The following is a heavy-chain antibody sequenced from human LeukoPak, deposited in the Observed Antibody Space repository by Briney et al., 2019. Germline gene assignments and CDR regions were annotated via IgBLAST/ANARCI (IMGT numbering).Heavy chain of an antibody. V-gene: IGHV3-23*01. D-gene: IGHD3-9*01. Sequence: GGSLRLSCAASGFTFSNYAMSWVRQAPGKGLEWVSAVSGRDDSTYYADSVKGRFTISRDTSKNTLYLQMNSLSAEDTAVYYCAKWGDYDTLTGYYDPDYWGQGTLVTVSS. CDR1: GFTFSNYA. J-gene: IGHJ4*02. CDR3: AKWGDYDTLTGYYDPDY. CDR2: VSGRDDST.